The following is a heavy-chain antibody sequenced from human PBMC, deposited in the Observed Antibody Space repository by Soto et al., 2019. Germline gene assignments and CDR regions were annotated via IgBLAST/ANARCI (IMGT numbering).Heavy chain of an antibody. Sequence: VQLVESGGGVVQPGRSLRLSCAASGFTFSDYAMHWVRQAPGKGLEWVAVVPHDGRNTHYADSVKGRFTISRDSSKNTLSLETTTLTPEYTAVSYCAKVGPPWLLTSDFNYWGQGALLPVSS. J-gene: IGHJ4*02. CDR3: AKVGPPWLLTSDFNY. D-gene: IGHD2-15*01. V-gene: IGHV3-30*18. CDR1: GFTFSDYA. CDR2: VPHDGRNT.